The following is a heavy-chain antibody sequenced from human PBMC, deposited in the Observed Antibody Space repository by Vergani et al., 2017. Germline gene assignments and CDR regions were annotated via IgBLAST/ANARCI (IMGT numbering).Heavy chain of an antibody. Sequence: EVELVQSGPEMRKPGDSLKISCKVSEYSFGNYWIGGVRKFPGKGLEWMGIIYPADSDTRYSRSFQGQVTISADKSISTAFLQWDSLKASDTALYYCARHTTYTDSWGQGTLVTVSS. CDR1: EYSFGNYW. J-gene: IGHJ4*02. D-gene: IGHD1-1*01. CDR2: IYPADSDT. V-gene: IGHV5-51*01. CDR3: ARHTTYTDS.